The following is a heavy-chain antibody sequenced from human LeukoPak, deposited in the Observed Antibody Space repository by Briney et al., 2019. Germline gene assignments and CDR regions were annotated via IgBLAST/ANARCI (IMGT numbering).Heavy chain of an antibody. CDR1: GGSISSGSYY. CDR3: ARTPLTMFGEVPYYYFDY. J-gene: IGHJ4*02. Sequence: SETLSLTCTVSGGSISSGSYYWSWIRQPAGKGLEWIGNIYYSGSTYYNPSLKSRVTISVDTSKNQFSLKLSSVTAADTSVYYCARTPLTMFGEVPYYYFDYWGQGTLVTVSS. V-gene: IGHV4-39*01. CDR2: IYYSGST. D-gene: IGHD3-3*01.